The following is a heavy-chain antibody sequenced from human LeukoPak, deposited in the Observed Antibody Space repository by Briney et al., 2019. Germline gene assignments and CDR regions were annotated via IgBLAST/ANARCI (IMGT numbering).Heavy chain of an antibody. CDR2: ILPIFGQA. CDR3: ARSLTTVKWDFDY. J-gene: IGHJ4*02. V-gene: IGHV1-69*01. D-gene: IGHD4-17*01. CDR1: RGTFSRYD. Sequence: SSVKVSCKASRGTFSRYDISCVRQAPGKPLEWMGGILPIFGQANYAQTLQGRVTITADESTRTAHMQLSSLRSEDTAVYYCARSLTTVKWDFDYWGQGTLVTVSS.